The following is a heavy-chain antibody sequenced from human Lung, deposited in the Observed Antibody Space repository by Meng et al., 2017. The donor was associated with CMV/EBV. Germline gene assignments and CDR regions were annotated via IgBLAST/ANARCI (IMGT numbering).Heavy chain of an antibody. CDR3: ARALLLDGDNPPGAFHI. CDR2: IYYTGIT. CDR1: GGPISSNGYY. J-gene: IGHJ3*02. V-gene: IGHV4-39*07. D-gene: IGHD4-17*01. Sequence: SXTXSLXCTVSGGPISSNGYYWGWIRQPPGKGLEWIGSIYYTGITYYNPSLKSRVTVSVDTSKNQFSLNLSSVTAADTAVYFCARALLLDGDNPPGAFHIWXQGTMVTVSS.